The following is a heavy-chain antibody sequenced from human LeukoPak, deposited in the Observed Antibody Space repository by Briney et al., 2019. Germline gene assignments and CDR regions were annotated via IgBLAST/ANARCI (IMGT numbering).Heavy chain of an antibody. Sequence: GGTLRLSCAASGFTFSSYGMHWVRQAPGKGLEWVAVIWYDGSNKYYADSVKGRFTISRDNSKNTLYLQTNSLRAEDTAVYYCAKGPHPRYSYGFIDYWGQGTLVTVSS. CDR1: GFTFSSYG. V-gene: IGHV3-33*06. D-gene: IGHD5-18*01. CDR2: IWYDGSNK. CDR3: AKGPHPRYSYGFIDY. J-gene: IGHJ4*02.